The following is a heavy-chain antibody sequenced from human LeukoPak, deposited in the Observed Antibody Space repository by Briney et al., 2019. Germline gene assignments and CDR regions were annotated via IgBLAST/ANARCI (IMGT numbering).Heavy chain of an antibody. J-gene: IGHJ6*03. CDR2: MYSSGST. CDR3: AREGRLYCSGGSCYYYYMDV. Sequence: PSETLSLTCTVSGGSISSYYWTWIRQPPGKGLEWIGYMYSSGSTNYNPSLKSRVTISVDMSKNQFSLKLSSVTAADTAVYYCAREGRLYCSGGSCYYYYMDVWGKGTTVTISS. V-gene: IGHV4-59*12. D-gene: IGHD2-15*01. CDR1: GGSISSYY.